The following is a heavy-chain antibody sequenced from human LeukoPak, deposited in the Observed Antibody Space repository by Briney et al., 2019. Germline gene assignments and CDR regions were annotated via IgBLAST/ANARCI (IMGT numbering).Heavy chain of an antibody. V-gene: IGHV4-34*01. Sequence: PSETLSLTCAVYGGSFSGYYWSWIRQPPGKGLEWIGEINHSGSTNYNPSLKSRVTISVDMSKNQFSLKLSSVTAADTAVYYCAANTAPEDYWGQGTLVTVSS. CDR1: GGSFSGYY. CDR2: INHSGST. D-gene: IGHD5-18*01. CDR3: AANTAPEDY. J-gene: IGHJ4*02.